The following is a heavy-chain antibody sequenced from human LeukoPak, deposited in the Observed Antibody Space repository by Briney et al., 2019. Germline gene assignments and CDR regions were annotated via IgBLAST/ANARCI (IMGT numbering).Heavy chain of an antibody. J-gene: IGHJ4*02. D-gene: IGHD3-10*01. Sequence: SETLSLTCAVYGGSFSGYYWSWIRQPPGKGLEWIGEINHSGSTNYNPSLKSRVTISVDTSKNQFSLKLSSVTAADTAVYYCARTLLWFGAFDYWGQGTLVTVSS. CDR1: GGSFSGYY. V-gene: IGHV4-34*01. CDR3: ARTLLWFGAFDY. CDR2: INHSGST.